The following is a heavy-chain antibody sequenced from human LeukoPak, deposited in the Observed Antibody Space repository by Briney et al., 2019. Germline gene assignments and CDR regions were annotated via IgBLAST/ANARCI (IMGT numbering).Heavy chain of an antibody. CDR2: ISWNSGSI. V-gene: IGHV3-9*01. CDR3: AKGIRGYSYGLYFDY. J-gene: IGHJ4*02. D-gene: IGHD5-18*01. CDR1: GLTFADYA. Sequence: GGSLRLSYAAAGLTFADYAMHSVRQAPGNGLGWVSGISWNSGSIGYADSVKGRFTISRDNAKNSLYLQMNSLRAEDTALYYCAKGIRGYSYGLYFDYWGQGTLVTVSS.